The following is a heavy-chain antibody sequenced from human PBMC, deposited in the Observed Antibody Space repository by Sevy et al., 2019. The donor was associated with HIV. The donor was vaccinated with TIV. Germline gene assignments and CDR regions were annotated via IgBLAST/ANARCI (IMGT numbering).Heavy chain of an antibody. J-gene: IGHJ4*02. CDR2: ISYDGSNK. CDR1: GFTFSSYG. CDR3: AKDCKRGIAVAGRYFDY. Sequence: GGSLRLSCAASGFTFSSYGMHWVRQAPGKGLEWVAVISYDGSNKYYADSVKGRFTISRDNSKNTLYLQMNSLGAEDTAVYYCAKDCKRGIAVAGRYFDYWGQGTLVTVSS. V-gene: IGHV3-30*18. D-gene: IGHD6-19*01.